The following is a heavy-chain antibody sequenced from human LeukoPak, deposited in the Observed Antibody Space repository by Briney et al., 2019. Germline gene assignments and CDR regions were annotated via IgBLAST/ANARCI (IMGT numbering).Heavy chain of an antibody. Sequence: GGSLRLFCAASGYTLSSYDTRCARQARGKGLEWVSAISSSGGSTYYADSVKGRFTISRDNSKNTLYLQMNSLRAEDTAVYYCAKLDFDYWGQGTLVTVSS. CDR3: AKLDFDY. CDR2: ISSSGGST. CDR1: GYTLSSYD. V-gene: IGHV3-23*01. J-gene: IGHJ4*02.